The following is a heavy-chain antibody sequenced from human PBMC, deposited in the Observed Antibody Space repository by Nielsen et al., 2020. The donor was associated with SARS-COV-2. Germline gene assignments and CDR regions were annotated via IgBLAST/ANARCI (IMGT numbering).Heavy chain of an antibody. V-gene: IGHV5-10-1*01. J-gene: IGHJ5*02. CDR2: IDPSDSYT. Sequence: GESLKISCKGSGSSFTSYWISWVRQMPGKGLEWMGRIDPSDSYTNYSPSFQGHVTISADKSISTAYLQWSSLKASDTAMYYCARQFRAAAGLGWFDPWGQGTLVTVSS. CDR1: GSSFTSYW. CDR3: ARQFRAAAGLGWFDP. D-gene: IGHD6-13*01.